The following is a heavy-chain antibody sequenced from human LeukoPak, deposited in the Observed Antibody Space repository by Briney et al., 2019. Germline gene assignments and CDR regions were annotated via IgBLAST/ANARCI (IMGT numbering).Heavy chain of an antibody. D-gene: IGHD3-10*02. CDR1: GFTFDDYA. CDR2: ISWDGGST. CDR3: AELGITMIGGV. J-gene: IGHJ6*04. Sequence: PGGSLRLSCAASGFTFDDYAMHWVRQALGKGLEWVSLISWDGGSTYYADSVKGRFTISRDNAKNSLYLQMNSLRAEDTAVYYCAELGITMIGGVWGKGTTVTISS. V-gene: IGHV3-43D*03.